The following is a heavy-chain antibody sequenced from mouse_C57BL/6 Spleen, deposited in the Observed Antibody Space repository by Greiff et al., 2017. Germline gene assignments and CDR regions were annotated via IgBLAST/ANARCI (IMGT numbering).Heavy chain of an antibody. Sequence: EVQRVESGGGLVQPGGSLSLSCAASGFTFTDYYMSWVRQPPGKALEWLGFIRNKANGYTTEYSASVKGRFTISRDNSQSILYLQMNALRAEDSATYYCARWTDYFDYWGQGTTLTVSS. CDR3: ARWTDYFDY. CDR2: IRNKANGYTT. V-gene: IGHV7-3*01. CDR1: GFTFTDYY. J-gene: IGHJ2*01.